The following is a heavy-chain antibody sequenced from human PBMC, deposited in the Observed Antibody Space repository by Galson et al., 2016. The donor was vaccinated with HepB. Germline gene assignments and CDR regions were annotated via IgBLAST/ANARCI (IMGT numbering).Heavy chain of an antibody. D-gene: IGHD1-7*01. CDR1: GGSISSGGYY. CDR3: ARVPRTYYYMDV. Sequence: TLSLTCTVSGGSISSGGYYWSWIRQHPGKGLEWIGYIYYSGNTYYNPSLKSRVTISVDTSTNQFSLKLSSVPAADTAVYYCARVPRTYYYMDVWGKGTTVTVSS. J-gene: IGHJ6*03. V-gene: IGHV4-30-4*08. CDR2: IYYSGNT.